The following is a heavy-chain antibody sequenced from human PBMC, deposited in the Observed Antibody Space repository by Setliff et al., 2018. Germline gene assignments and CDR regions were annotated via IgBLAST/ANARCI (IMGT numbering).Heavy chain of an antibody. CDR1: GGSMIGGHYY. Sequence: SSETLSLTCTVSGGSMIGGHYYWSWIRQLPGKGLEWIAYIYYSGNTYYNPSLKSRVTISVDTSKNQFSLKLSSVTAADTAVYYCAAVGTAAGGGWFDPWGRGTLVTVSS. CDR3: AAVGTAAGGGWFDP. V-gene: IGHV4-30-4*08. CDR2: IYYSGNT. D-gene: IGHD2-15*01. J-gene: IGHJ5*02.